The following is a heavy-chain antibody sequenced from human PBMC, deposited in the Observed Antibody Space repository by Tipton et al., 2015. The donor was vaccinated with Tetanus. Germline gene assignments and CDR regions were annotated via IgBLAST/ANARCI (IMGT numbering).Heavy chain of an antibody. Sequence: TLSLTCTVSGGSINNGAYTWSWIRQSPGKGLEWIGYIFHTGGTYYNPFLKSRVTISVDGPKNQFSLNLKSVTAADTAVYYCARSHGSGGLLWFDSWGQGTLVTVSS. V-gene: IGHV4-30-2*06. CDR2: IFHTGGT. CDR3: ARSHGSGGLLWFDS. CDR1: GGSINNGAYT. D-gene: IGHD3-10*01. J-gene: IGHJ5*01.